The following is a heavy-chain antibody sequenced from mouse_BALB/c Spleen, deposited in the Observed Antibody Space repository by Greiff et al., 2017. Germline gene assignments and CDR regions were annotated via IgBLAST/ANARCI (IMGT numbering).Heavy chain of an antibody. Sequence: QVQLQQSGPGLVAPSQSLSITCTVSGFSLTSYGVHWVRQPPGKGLEWLGVIWAGGSTNYNSALMSRLSISKDNSKSQVFLKMNSLQTDDTAMYYCARGDRCDVGDYAMEYWGQGTSVTVAS. CDR1: GFSLTSYG. CDR3: ARGDRCDVGDYAMEY. J-gene: IGHJ4*01. CDR2: IWAGGST. D-gene: IGHD2-14*01. V-gene: IGHV2-9*02.